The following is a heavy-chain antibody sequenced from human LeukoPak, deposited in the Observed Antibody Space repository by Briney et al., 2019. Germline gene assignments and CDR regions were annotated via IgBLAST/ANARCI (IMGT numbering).Heavy chain of an antibody. D-gene: IGHD7-27*01. J-gene: IGHJ4*02. CDR1: GYTFTSYG. V-gene: IGHV1-18*01. Sequence: GASVTVSCTASGYTFTSYGISWVRQAPGQGLEWMGWISAYNGNTNYAQKLQGRVTMTTDTSTSTAYMELSRLRSDDTAVYYCATAPYWGLYYFDYWGQGTLVTVSS. CDR3: ATAPYWGLYYFDY. CDR2: ISAYNGNT.